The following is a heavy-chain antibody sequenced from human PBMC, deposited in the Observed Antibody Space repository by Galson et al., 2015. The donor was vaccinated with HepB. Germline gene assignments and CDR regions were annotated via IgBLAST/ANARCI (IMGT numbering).Heavy chain of an antibody. Sequence: SVKVSCKASGYTFTSYYMHWVRQAPGQGLERMGIINPSGGSTSYAQKFQGRVTMTRDTSTSTVYMELSSLRSEDTAVYYCARRSIAAAGIDYWGQGTLVTVSS. D-gene: IGHD6-13*01. CDR3: ARRSIAAAGIDY. CDR2: INPSGGST. CDR1: GYTFTSYY. V-gene: IGHV1-46*01. J-gene: IGHJ4*02.